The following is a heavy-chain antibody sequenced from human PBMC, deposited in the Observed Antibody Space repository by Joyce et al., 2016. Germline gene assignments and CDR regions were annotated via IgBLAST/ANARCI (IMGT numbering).Heavy chain of an antibody. CDR2: IIPIFGTT. J-gene: IGHJ4*02. CDR1: GGPFSSYA. V-gene: IGHV1-69*06. D-gene: IGHD3-16*01. Sequence: QVQLVQSGAEVKKPGSSVKVSCKASGGPFSSYAINWVRQAPGQGLEWMGGIIPIFGTTNYAQKCQGRVTITADKSTSTAYMELNSLRSDDTAVYYCARGWGRTFVYWGQGTLVTVAS. CDR3: ARGWGRTFVY.